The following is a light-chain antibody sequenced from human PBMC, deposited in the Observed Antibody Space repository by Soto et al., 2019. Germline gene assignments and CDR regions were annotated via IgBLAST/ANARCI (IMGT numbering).Light chain of an antibody. J-gene: IGLJ1*01. Sequence: QSALAQPASVSGSPGQSFTISCTGTSSDVGGYNYVSWYQQHPGEAPKLMIYEVSNRPSGVSNRFSGSKSGNTASLTISGLQAEDVADYYCTSYTSSNSPVFGTGTKGTVL. CDR3: TSYTSSNSPV. V-gene: IGLV2-14*01. CDR2: EVS. CDR1: SSDVGGYNY.